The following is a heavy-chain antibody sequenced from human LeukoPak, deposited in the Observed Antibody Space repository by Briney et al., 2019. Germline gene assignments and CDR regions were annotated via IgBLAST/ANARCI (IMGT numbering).Heavy chain of an antibody. Sequence: PGGSLRLSCAASGFTVSSNYMSWVRQAPGKGLEWVSVIYSGGSTYCADSVKGRFTISRDNSKSTLYLQMNSLRAEDTAVYYCARDLPLMVRGVIITYYYGMDVWGQGTTVTVSS. CDR2: IYSGGST. V-gene: IGHV3-66*01. CDR1: GFTVSSNY. J-gene: IGHJ6*02. D-gene: IGHD3-10*01. CDR3: ARDLPLMVRGVIITYYYGMDV.